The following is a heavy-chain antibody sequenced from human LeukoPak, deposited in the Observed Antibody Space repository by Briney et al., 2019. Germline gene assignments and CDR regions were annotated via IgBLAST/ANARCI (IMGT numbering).Heavy chain of an antibody. J-gene: IGHJ4*02. CDR1: GYTFTDYY. CDR2: INPKSGGT. V-gene: IGHV1-2*02. Sequence: GASVKVSCKASGYTFTDYYIHWVRQAPGQGLEWMGWINPKSGGTNLAQKFQGRVTMTRDTSISTAYMELSRLRSDDTAVYYCARMAGYCSSTSCYGSGYFDYWGQGTLVTVSS. CDR3: ARMAGYCSSTSCYGSGYFDY. D-gene: IGHD2-2*03.